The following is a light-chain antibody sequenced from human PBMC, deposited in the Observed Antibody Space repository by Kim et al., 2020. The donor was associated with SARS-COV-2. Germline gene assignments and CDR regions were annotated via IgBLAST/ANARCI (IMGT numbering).Light chain of an antibody. CDR2: DVT. V-gene: IGLV2-14*01. Sequence: QSALTQPASVSGSPGQSITISCTGTTSDVGGYNYVSWYQQHPGKAPKLMIYDVTERPSGVSNRFSGSKSGNTASLTISGLQDEDEADYYCSSYTSSSTYVFGTGTKVTVL. J-gene: IGLJ1*01. CDR1: TSDVGGYNY. CDR3: SSYTSSSTYV.